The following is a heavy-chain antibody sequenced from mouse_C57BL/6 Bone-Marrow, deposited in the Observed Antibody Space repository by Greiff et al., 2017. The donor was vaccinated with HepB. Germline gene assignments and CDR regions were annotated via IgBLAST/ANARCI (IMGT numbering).Heavy chain of an antibody. J-gene: IGHJ1*03. Sequence: EVHLVESGGGLVKPGGSLKLSCAASGFTFSSYAMSWVRQTPEKRLEWVATISDGGSYTYYPDNVKGRFTISRDNAKNNLYLQMSHLKSEDTAMYYCAREGARRWYFDVWGTGTTVTVSS. CDR2: ISDGGSYT. CDR3: AREGARRWYFDV. CDR1: GFTFSSYA. V-gene: IGHV5-4*01. D-gene: IGHD2-12*01.